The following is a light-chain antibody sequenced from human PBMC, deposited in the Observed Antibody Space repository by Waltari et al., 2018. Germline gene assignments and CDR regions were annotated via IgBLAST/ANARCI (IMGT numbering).Light chain of an antibody. CDR2: HAS. J-gene: IGKJ2*01. V-gene: IGKV3-11*01. CDR3: QQSYSTPT. CDR1: QNVGGY. Sequence: EIVLTQSPATLSLSPGDRATLSCRASQNVGGYLAWFQQKPGQAPRLLIYHASNRATGLPARFSGSGSGTDFTLTISSLQPEDFATYYCQQSYSTPTFGQGTKLEIK.